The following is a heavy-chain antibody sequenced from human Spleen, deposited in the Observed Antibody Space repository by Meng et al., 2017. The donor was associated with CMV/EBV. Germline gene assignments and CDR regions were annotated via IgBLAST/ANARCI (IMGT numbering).Heavy chain of an antibody. Sequence: GGSLRLSCAVSGFAFSSYAMDWVRQAPGKGLEWVAVISYDGSNIYYADSVKGRFTISRDNSKNTVSPQMNSLRTEDTAVYYCAKDATAAGMDVWGQGTTVTVSS. D-gene: IGHD6-13*01. CDR1: GFAFSSYA. CDR3: AKDATAAGMDV. V-gene: IGHV3-30-3*01. CDR2: ISYDGSNI. J-gene: IGHJ6*02.